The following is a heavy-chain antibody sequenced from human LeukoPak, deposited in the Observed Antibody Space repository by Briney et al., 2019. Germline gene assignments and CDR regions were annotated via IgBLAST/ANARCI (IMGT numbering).Heavy chain of an antibody. D-gene: IGHD6-19*01. J-gene: IGHJ4*02. CDR2: MNNDGSST. Sequence: PGGSLRLSCAASGFTFSSYWMHWVRQAPGKGLVWVSRMNNDGSSTIYADSVKGRFTISRDNAKNTLYLQMNSLRAEDTAVYYCARADGSGWLTYWGQGTLVTV. CDR3: ARADGSGWLTY. CDR1: GFTFSSYW. V-gene: IGHV3-74*01.